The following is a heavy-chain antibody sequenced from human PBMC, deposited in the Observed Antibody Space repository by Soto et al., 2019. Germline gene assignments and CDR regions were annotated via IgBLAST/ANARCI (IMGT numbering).Heavy chain of an antibody. D-gene: IGHD6-6*01. CDR2: IIPILGIA. Sequence: GASVKVSCTASGGTFSSYTISWVRQAPGQGLEWMGRIIPILGIANYAQKFQGRVTITADKSTSTAYMELSSLRSEDTAVYYCARVVRNSSSSNPDYYYYMDVWGKGTTVTVSS. CDR1: GGTFSSYT. CDR3: ARVVRNSSSSNPDYYYYMDV. V-gene: IGHV1-69*02. J-gene: IGHJ6*03.